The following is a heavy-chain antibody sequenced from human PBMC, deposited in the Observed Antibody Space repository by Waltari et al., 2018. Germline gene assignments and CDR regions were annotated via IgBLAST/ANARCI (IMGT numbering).Heavy chain of an antibody. CDR2: INHSGST. CDR3: ARGRDRGIVVVKDYYGMDV. CDR1: GGSFRGYY. D-gene: IGHD3-22*01. Sequence: QVQLQQWGAGLLKPSETLSLTCAVYGGSFRGYYWSWIRQPPGQGLEWIGEINHSGSTNYNPSLKSRVTISVDTSKNQFSLKLSSVTAADTAVYYCARGRDRGIVVVKDYYGMDVWGQGTTVTVSS. J-gene: IGHJ6*02. V-gene: IGHV4-34*01.